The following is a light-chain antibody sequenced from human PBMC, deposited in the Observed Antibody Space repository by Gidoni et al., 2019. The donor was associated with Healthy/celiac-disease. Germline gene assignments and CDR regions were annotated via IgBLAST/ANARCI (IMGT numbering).Light chain of an antibody. V-gene: IGLV1-44*01. J-gene: IGLJ2*01. Sequence: HSVLTQPPSASGTPGQRVTIPCSGSSSNTGSNTVNWYQQLPGTAPKRLIYSNNQRPSGVPDRFSGSKSGTSASLAISGLQSEDEADYYCAAWDDSLNGPVVFGGGTKLTVL. CDR1: SSNTGSNT. CDR2: SNN. CDR3: AAWDDSLNGPVV.